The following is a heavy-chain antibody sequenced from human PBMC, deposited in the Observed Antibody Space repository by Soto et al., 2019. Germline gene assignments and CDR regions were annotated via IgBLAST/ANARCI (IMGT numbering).Heavy chain of an antibody. Sequence: GGSLRLSCAASGFTFGSYSMNWVRQAPGKGLEWVSYISSSSSTIYYADSVKGRFTISRDNAKNSLYLQMNSLRAEDTAVYYCAREGWPFDYWGQGTLVTVSS. CDR2: ISSSSSTI. CDR3: AREGWPFDY. J-gene: IGHJ4*02. CDR1: GFTFGSYS. D-gene: IGHD6-19*01. V-gene: IGHV3-48*01.